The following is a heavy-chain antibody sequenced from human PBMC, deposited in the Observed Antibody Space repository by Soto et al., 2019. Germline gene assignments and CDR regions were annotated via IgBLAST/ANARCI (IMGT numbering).Heavy chain of an antibody. V-gene: IGHV3-30*18. D-gene: IGHD4-17*01. Sequence: QVHLVESGGGVVQPGRSLRLSCAASGFTFSSYGMHWVRQAPGKGLEWVAVISYDGSNRNYAESVKGRFTISRDNSKKTLFLQMSSLGPEDTAVYYCAKGGEEVNTVINWGQGTLVTVSS. CDR3: AKGGEEVNTVIN. CDR1: GFTFSSYG. J-gene: IGHJ4*02. CDR2: ISYDGSNR.